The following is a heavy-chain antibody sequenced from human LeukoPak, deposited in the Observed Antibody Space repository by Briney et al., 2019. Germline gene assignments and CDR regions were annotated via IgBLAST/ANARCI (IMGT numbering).Heavy chain of an antibody. CDR1: GFTVSSNY. V-gene: IGHV3-66*02. CDR3: ARGLRLGVRLDY. D-gene: IGHD3-16*01. CDR2: IYSGGST. J-gene: IGHJ4*02. Sequence: GGSLRLSCAASGFTVSSNYMSWVRQAPGKGLEWVSVIYSGGSTYYADSVRGRFTISRDNSKNTLYLQMNSLRAEDTAVYYCARGLRLGVRLDYWGQGTLVTVSS.